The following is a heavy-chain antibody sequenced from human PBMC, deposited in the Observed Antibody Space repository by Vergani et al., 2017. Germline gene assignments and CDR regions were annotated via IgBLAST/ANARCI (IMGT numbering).Heavy chain of an antibody. D-gene: IGHD5-12*01. CDR2: IKSDGRIT. CDR3: VRARCSGPCFMSNLFES. CDR1: GFSFSGYW. Sequence: EVQLVESGGGLIHPGGSQRLSCEGSGFSFSGYWMHWVRQSPEKGLVWVSRIKSDGRITNYADSVKGRFTISRDNAKNTLYLEMNSLRGDDTAIYYCVRARCSGPCFMSNLFESWSQGTLVTVSS. J-gene: IGHJ5*01. V-gene: IGHV3-74*01.